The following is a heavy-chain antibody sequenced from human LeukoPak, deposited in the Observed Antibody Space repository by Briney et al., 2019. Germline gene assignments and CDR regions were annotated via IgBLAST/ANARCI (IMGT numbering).Heavy chain of an antibody. J-gene: IGHJ4*02. Sequence: GGPLTLSCAASGFTFRNFGMHWVRQAPGKGLEWVAFIRYDGVVQYYADSVKGRFTISRDDSRSTLFLHMNVMRPEDTAMYYCAKDRAWKCYFPSWGQGALVTVSS. CDR3: AKDRAWKCYFPS. V-gene: IGHV3-30*02. CDR1: GFTFRNFG. D-gene: IGHD1-1*01. CDR2: IRYDGVVQ.